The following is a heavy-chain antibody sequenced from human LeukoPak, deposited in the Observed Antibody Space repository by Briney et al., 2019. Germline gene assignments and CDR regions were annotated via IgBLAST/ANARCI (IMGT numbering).Heavy chain of an antibody. D-gene: IGHD5-12*01. CDR3: ARGGGYDSFDY. CDR2: VSSNGRTV. Sequence: PGGSLRLSCAASGFTFSDYYISWIRQAPGKGLEWISYVSSNGRTVDQADSVKGRITISRDNAKNSVYLQMNSLRADDTAVYYCARGGGYDSFDYWGQGTQVTVSS. V-gene: IGHV3-11*01. CDR1: GFTFSDYY. J-gene: IGHJ4*02.